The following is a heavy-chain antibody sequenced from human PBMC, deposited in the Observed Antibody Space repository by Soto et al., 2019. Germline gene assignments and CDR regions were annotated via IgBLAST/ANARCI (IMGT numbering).Heavy chain of an antibody. J-gene: IGHJ5*01. CDR2: TYYRSKWYN. CDR3: AREIRGLIPPLYNWLDC. V-gene: IGHV6-1*01. D-gene: IGHD3-10*01. Sequence: SQTLSLTCAISGDSVSSNSAAWNWIRPSPSRGLEWLGRTYYRSKWYNDYAVSVKSRITITPDTSKNQFSLQLNSVTPEDTAVYYCAREIRGLIPPLYNWLDCCRKGLLVSASS. CDR1: GDSVSSNSAA.